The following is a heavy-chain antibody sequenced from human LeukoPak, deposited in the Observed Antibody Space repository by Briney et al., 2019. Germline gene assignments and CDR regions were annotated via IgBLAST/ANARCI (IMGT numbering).Heavy chain of an antibody. J-gene: IGHJ4*02. CDR1: SGSISNYY. CDR2: IFFSGDA. Sequence: SETLSLTCIVSSGSISNYYWSWFRQPPGKGLEWIGYIFFSGDAKHNPSLQSRVTISIDTSNKFSLKLASATAADTAVYFCARKQAISGGFDSWGQGTPVTVSS. V-gene: IGHV4-59*01. CDR3: ARKQAISGGFDS. D-gene: IGHD2-8*02.